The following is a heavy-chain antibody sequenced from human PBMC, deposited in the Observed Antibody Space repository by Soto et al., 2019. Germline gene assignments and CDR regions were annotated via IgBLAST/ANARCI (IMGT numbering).Heavy chain of an antibody. V-gene: IGHV1-46*03. D-gene: IGHD3-9*01. CDR3: AREIGYYDILTGYSTYYYMDV. CDR1: GYTFTSYY. J-gene: IGHJ6*03. CDR2: INPSGGST. Sequence: ASVKVSCKASGYTFTSYYMHWVRQAPGQGLEWMGIINPSGGSTSYAQKFQGRVTMTRDTSTSTVYMELSSLRSEDTAVYYCAREIGYYDILTGYSTYYYMDVWGKGTTVTVSS.